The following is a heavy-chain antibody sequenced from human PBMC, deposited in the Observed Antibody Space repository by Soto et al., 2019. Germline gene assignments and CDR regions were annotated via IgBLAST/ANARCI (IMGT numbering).Heavy chain of an antibody. D-gene: IGHD6-13*01. Sequence: GASVNVSCKVSGYTLTELSMHWVRQAPGKGLEWMGGFDPEDGETIYAQKFQGGVTMTEDTSTDTAYMELSSLRSEDTAVYYCANITAAGFRFDPWGQGTLVTVSS. CDR1: GYTLTELS. CDR2: FDPEDGET. V-gene: IGHV1-24*01. CDR3: ANITAAGFRFDP. J-gene: IGHJ5*02.